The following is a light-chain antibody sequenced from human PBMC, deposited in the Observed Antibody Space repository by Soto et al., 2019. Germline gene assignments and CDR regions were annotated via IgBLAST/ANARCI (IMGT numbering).Light chain of an antibody. CDR3: HQRGNGPPWT. CDR1: QRISSN. CDR2: DAS. V-gene: IGKV3-11*01. J-gene: IGKJ1*01. Sequence: EIVLTQSPGTLSLSPGEGATLSCSASQRISSNFVAWYQQKPGQPPRLLIYDASKRATGIPPRFSGSGSTTDFTLTISSLEPEDFAVYYCHQRGNGPPWTFGQGTKVDIK.